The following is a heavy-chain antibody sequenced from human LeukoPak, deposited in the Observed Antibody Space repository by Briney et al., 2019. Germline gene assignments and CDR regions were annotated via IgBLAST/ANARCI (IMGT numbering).Heavy chain of an antibody. Sequence: PGGSLRLSCAASGFTFSSYAMSWVRQAPGKGLEWVSAISGSGGSTYYADSVKGRFTISRDNSKNTLYLPMDSLRAEDTAVYYCAKDFFYDSSGYDYWGQGTLVSVSS. CDR1: GFTFSSYA. CDR3: AKDFFYDSSGYDY. D-gene: IGHD3-22*01. V-gene: IGHV3-23*01. CDR2: ISGSGGST. J-gene: IGHJ4*02.